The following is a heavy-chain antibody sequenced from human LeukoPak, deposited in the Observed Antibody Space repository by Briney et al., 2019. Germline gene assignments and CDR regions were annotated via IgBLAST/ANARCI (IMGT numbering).Heavy chain of an antibody. J-gene: IGHJ6*03. CDR2: ISGSGGST. V-gene: IGHV3-23*01. CDR1: GFTFSSYG. CDR3: GKDGPDAFYYYDMDV. Sequence: GGTLRLSCAASGFTFSSYGMSWVRQAPGKGLEWVSAISGSGGSTYYADSVKGRFTISRDNSKNTLYLQMSSLRAEDTAVYYCGKDGPDAFYYYDMDVWGKGTTVTISS.